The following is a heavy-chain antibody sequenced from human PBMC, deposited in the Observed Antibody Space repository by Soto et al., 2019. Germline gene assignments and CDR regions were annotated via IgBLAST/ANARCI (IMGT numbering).Heavy chain of an antibody. Sequence: QVQLQQSGPGLVKPSETLSLTCTVSGASFRTHFWHWLRQPPGKALEWIGYIYSNGNTNDNPSLRGPVTISVDTSNNQFSLKLTSVTAADAAVYYCARGSIDYDPYFDSWGQGTLVAVSS. J-gene: IGHJ4*02. V-gene: IGHV4-59*11. CDR2: IYSNGNT. D-gene: IGHD4-17*01. CDR1: GASFRTHF. CDR3: ARGSIDYDPYFDS.